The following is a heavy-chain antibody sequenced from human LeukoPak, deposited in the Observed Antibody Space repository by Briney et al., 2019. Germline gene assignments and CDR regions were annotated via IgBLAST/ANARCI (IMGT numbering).Heavy chain of an antibody. CDR2: LYSGGNT. Sequence: GGSLRLSCAASGLTVGSNYMSWVRQAPGKGLEWVSVLYSGGNTYYADSVEDRFTISRDNSKNTLYLQMYSLRAEDTALYYCARDLSSYVGRYYYYYMDVWGKGTTVTVSS. D-gene: IGHD1-26*01. V-gene: IGHV3-66*01. CDR3: ARDLSSYVGRYYYYYMDV. CDR1: GLTVGSNY. J-gene: IGHJ6*03.